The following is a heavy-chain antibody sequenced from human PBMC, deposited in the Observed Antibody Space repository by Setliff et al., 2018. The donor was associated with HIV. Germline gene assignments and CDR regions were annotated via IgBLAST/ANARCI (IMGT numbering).Heavy chain of an antibody. Sequence: SSETLSLTCTVSGGSISSYYWSWIRQPPGKGLEWIGYISYSGSADYNPSLKSRVTISIDTSKNQFSLKLSSVTAADTAVYYCARQITMVRGVYQPYYYYYMDVWGKGTTVTVSS. V-gene: IGHV4-59*08. CDR3: ARQITMVRGVYQPYYYYYMDV. D-gene: IGHD3-10*01. CDR1: GGSISSYY. J-gene: IGHJ6*03. CDR2: ISYSGSA.